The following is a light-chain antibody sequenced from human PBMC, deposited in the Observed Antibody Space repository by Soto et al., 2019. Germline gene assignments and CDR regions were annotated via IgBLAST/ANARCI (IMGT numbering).Light chain of an antibody. V-gene: IGKV3-20*01. Sequence: EIVLTQSPGTLSLSPGERATLSCRASQSVSSSSLAWYQQKPGQAPSLLIYAASSRATGIPDRFSGSGSGTDFTLTISRLEPEDFAVYYCQQFGGSPLITFGQGTHWRL. CDR3: QQFGGSPLIT. CDR1: QSVSSSS. CDR2: AAS. J-gene: IGKJ5*01.